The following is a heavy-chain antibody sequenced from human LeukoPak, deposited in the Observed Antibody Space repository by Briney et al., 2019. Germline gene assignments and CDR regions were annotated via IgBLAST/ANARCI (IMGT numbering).Heavy chain of an antibody. V-gene: IGHV3-21*01. Sequence: GGSLRLSCVASGFTYSHNGMHWVRQAPGKGLEWVSSISSSSSYIYYADSVKGRFTISRDNAKNSLYLQMNSLRAEDTAVYYCARQAYDILTGGNRLDYWGQGTLVTVSS. CDR3: ARQAYDILTGGNRLDY. CDR2: ISSSSSYI. J-gene: IGHJ4*02. D-gene: IGHD3-9*01. CDR1: GFTYSHNG.